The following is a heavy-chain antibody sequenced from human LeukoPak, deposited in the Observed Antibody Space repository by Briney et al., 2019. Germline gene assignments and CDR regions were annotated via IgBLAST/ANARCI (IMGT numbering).Heavy chain of an antibody. CDR1: GFTFSSNA. V-gene: IGHV3-23*01. CDR2: ISVSGGST. CDR3: AKFRCGGGSCYVVYFDY. J-gene: IGHJ4*02. D-gene: IGHD2-15*01. Sequence: GGSLRPSCAPSGFTFSSNAMSWVRQPPGKWLEWVSAISVSGGSTYYADSVKGRFTISRDNSKNTLYLQMNSLRAEDTAVYYCAKFRCGGGSCYVVYFDYWGQGTLVTVSS.